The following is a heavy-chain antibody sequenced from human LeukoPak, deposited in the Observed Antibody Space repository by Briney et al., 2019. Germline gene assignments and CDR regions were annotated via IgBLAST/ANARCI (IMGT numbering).Heavy chain of an antibody. CDR3: ARELDDSSGSDAFDI. CDR2: IYYSGST. V-gene: IGHV4-59*01. Sequence: SETLSLTCAVYGGSFSGYYWSWIRQPPGKGLEWIGYIYYSGSTNYNPSLKSRVTISVDTSKNQFSLKLSSVTAADTAVYYCARELDDSSGSDAFDIWGQGTMVTVSS. CDR1: GGSFSGYY. D-gene: IGHD3-22*01. J-gene: IGHJ3*02.